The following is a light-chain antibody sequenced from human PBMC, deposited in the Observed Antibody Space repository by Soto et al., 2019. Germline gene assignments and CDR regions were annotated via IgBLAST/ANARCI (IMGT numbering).Light chain of an antibody. J-gene: IGKJ4*01. V-gene: IGKV3-15*01. CDR1: QSVSSN. CDR2: GAS. CDR3: QQYDNWPLT. Sequence: EILVTQSPATLSVSPGERATLSCRASQSVSSNLAWYMQKPGQAPRLLIYGASTRATGIPARFSGSGSGTECTLTISSLQSEDFVLYYCQQYDNWPLTFGGGTKVE.